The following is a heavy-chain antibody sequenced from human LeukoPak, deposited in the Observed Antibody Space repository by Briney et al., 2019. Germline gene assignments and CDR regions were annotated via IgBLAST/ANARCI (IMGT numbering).Heavy chain of an antibody. CDR3: ARDGSGWSSDY. CDR1: GFNFRDSG. J-gene: IGHJ4*02. V-gene: IGHV3-33*01. CDR2: MWNDGITG. D-gene: IGHD6-19*01. Sequence: GGSLRLSCAASGFNFRDSGMHWVRQAPGKGLEWVAVMWNDGITGKYADSVRGRFSVPRDNSKNTVYLQMDSLRADDTSVYYCARDGSGWSSDYWGQGTLVTVSS.